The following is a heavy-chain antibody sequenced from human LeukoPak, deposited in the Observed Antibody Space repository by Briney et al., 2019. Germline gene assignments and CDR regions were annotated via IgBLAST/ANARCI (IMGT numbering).Heavy chain of an antibody. CDR1: GFTFSSYA. J-gene: IGHJ4*02. Sequence: GRSLRLSCATSGFTFSSYAFHWVRKAPGKGLEWVATMSFDVNNKYYADSVRGRFTISRDNSKNTLYLQMNSLRAEDTAVYSCARGFCTSSSCYNDYWGQGTLVTVSS. CDR3: ARGFCTSSSCYNDY. CDR2: MSFDVNNK. V-gene: IGHV3-30*04. D-gene: IGHD2-2*02.